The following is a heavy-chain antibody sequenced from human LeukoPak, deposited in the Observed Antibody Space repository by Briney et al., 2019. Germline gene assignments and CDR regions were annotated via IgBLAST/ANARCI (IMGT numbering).Heavy chain of an antibody. CDR1: AFTFDDYG. CDR3: ARGAAGQLLCDYYLDY. J-gene: IGHJ4*02. V-gene: IGHV3-20*04. Sequence: RAGGNLCRSCAAYAFTFDDYGMGRLPQAPGKGLEWVSGINWNGGSTGYEVSVKGRFTISRDTATNSLYLQMKSLRAEVTALYYCARGAAGQLLCDYYLDYWGQGTLVTVSS. CDR2: INWNGGST. D-gene: IGHD2-2*01.